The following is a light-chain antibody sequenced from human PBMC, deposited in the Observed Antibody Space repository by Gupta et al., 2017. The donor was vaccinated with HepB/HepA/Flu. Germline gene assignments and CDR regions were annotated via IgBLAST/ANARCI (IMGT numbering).Light chain of an antibody. CDR3: TQEICCPIT. CDR2: KGS. Sequence: DAVLTQSPLSLPVTLGQPASISCTSSRSLVSTEGNTYFDWFQQWPGQSPRRLIYKGSKRDSGVPDRFSGSGSGTDFTLKISRVEAEECGVYYCTQEICCPITFGQGTKMDIK. J-gene: IGKJ2*01. CDR1: RSLVSTEGNTY. V-gene: IGKV2-30*01.